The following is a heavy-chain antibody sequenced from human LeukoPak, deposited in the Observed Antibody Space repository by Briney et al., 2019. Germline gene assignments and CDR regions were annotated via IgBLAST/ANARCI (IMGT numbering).Heavy chain of an antibody. CDR3: ARDRRSGWYLYYFDY. CDR2: ISTYSGNT. Sequence: ASVKVSCKASGYTFTTYGISWVRQAPGQGLEWMGWISTYSGNTNYAQKLQGRVTLPTDTSTSTAYMELRSLRSDDTAVYYCARDRRSGWYLYYFDYWGQGTLVTVSS. D-gene: IGHD6-19*01. J-gene: IGHJ4*02. V-gene: IGHV1-18*01. CDR1: GYTFTTYG.